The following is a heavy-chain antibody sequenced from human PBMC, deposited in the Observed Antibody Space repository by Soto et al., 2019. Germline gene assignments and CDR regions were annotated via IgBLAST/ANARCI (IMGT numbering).Heavy chain of an antibody. CDR3: ASLSYDYVWGSYRYVGAFDI. D-gene: IGHD3-16*02. Sequence: EVQLVESGGGLVQPGGSLTLSCAASGFTFSSYSMNWVRQAPGKGLEWVSYISSSSSTIYYADSVKGRFTISRDNAKDSLDLQMNSLRAEDTALYYCASLSYDYVWGSYRYVGAFDIWGQGTMVTVSS. CDR1: GFTFSSYS. V-gene: IGHV3-48*01. CDR2: ISSSSSTI. J-gene: IGHJ3*02.